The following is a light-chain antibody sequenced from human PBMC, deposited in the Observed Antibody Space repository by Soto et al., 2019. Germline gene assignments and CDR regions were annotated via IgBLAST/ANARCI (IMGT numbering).Light chain of an antibody. CDR1: SSDVGAYNY. J-gene: IGLJ1*01. CDR3: SSYTSSSTQV. Sequence: QSALTQPASVSGSPGQSITISCTGTSSDVGAYNYVSWYQQHPGKAPKLMIYEVSNRPSGVSNRFSGSKSGNTASLTISGLQAEDEADYYCSSYTSSSTQVFGTGTKLTVL. V-gene: IGLV2-14*01. CDR2: EVS.